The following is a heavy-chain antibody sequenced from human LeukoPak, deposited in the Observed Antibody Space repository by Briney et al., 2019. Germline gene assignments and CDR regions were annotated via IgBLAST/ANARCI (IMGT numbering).Heavy chain of an antibody. D-gene: IGHD1-26*01. CDR3: ARLASGSYPNYFDY. V-gene: IGHV3-23*01. CDR1: GFTFSSYA. CDR2: ISGSGGST. Sequence: PGGSLRLSCAASGFTFSSYAMSWVRQAPGKGLEWVSAISGSGGSTYYADSVKGRFTISRDTGKNSLYLQMSSLRAEDTAVYYCARLASGSYPNYFDYWGQGLLVTVSS. J-gene: IGHJ4*02.